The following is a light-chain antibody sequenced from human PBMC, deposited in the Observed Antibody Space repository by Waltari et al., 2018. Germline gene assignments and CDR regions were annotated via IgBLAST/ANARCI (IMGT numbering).Light chain of an antibody. CDR2: EVS. CDR1: SSDVGGYEY. CDR3: SSYAGGSTLGV. Sequence: QSALTQPPSASGSPGQSVTISCTGTSSDVGGYEYVSWYQHHPGKAPKLMIYEVSKRPSGFPDRFSGSKSGTTASLTVSGLQAEDEGDYYCSSYAGGSTLGVFGGGTKLTVL. J-gene: IGLJ3*02. V-gene: IGLV2-8*01.